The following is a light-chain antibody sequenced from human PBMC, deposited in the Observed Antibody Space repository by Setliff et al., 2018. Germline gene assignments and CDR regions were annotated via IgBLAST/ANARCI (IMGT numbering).Light chain of an antibody. CDR1: QSVLYSSNNKNY. V-gene: IGKV4-1*01. Sequence: DIVLTQSPDSLPVSLGERATINCKSSQSVLYSSNNKNYLAWYQQKPGQPPKLLIYWSSTRESGVPDRFSGSGSGTDFTLTITSLRAEDVAVYYCQQYYSVPYTFGQGTRLEIK. CDR2: WSS. J-gene: IGKJ5*01. CDR3: QQYYSVPYT.